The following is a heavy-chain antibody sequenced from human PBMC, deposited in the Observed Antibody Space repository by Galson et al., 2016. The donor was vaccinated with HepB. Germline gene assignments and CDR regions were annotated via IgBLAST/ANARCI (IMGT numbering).Heavy chain of an antibody. CDR1: GGSFSGYY. CDR3: ARGFVARGVIW. D-gene: IGHD3-10*01. J-gene: IGHJ1*01. V-gene: IGHV4-34*01. Sequence: SETLSLTCAVYGGSFSGYYWSWIRQPPGKGLEWIGEINNSGSTNYNPSLKGRVTISVDATKNQVSLNLTSVTAADTAVYFCARGFVARGVIWWGQGILVTVSS. CDR2: INNSGST.